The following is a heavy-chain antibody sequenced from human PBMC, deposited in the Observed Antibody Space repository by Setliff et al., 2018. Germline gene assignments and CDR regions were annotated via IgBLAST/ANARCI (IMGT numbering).Heavy chain of an antibody. V-gene: IGHV1-18*01. J-gene: IGHJ4*02. D-gene: IGHD3-3*01. CDR3: ARVPRLEWLLPTFDS. CDR1: GSTFINYG. Sequence: SVKVSCKTSGSTFINYGLSWMRQAPGQGLEWMGWISGYNGNTDYAQNLQGRVTMTIDTSTSTAYMELRSLRSDDTAVYYCARVPRLEWLLPTFDSWGQGTLVTVSS. CDR2: ISGYNGNT.